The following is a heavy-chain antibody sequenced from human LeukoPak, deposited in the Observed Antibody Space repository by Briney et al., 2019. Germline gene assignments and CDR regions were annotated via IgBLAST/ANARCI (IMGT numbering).Heavy chain of an antibody. Sequence: SETLSLTCTVSGDSISTYYWSWIRQPPGKGLEWVGYIYFTGNTNYNPSLKSRVTMSVDTSENQFSLKLSSVTAADTAVYYCADENSSSWGLFDYWGQGTLVTVSS. D-gene: IGHD6-13*01. CDR3: ADENSSSWGLFDY. J-gene: IGHJ4*02. CDR2: IYFTGNT. CDR1: GDSISTYY. V-gene: IGHV4-59*08.